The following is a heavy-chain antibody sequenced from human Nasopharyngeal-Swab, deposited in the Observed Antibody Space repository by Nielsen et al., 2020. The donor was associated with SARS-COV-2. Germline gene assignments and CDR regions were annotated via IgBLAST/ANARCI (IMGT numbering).Heavy chain of an antibody. CDR2: ISSSSSTS. Sequence: GESLKISCAASEFTMSRNGMHWVRQAPGKGLEWVAYISSSSSTSYYADSVKGRFTISRDNPKNSLYLQMNSLRDGDTALYYCARDVAIVGATLENWGQGTLVTVSS. D-gene: IGHD1-26*01. J-gene: IGHJ4*02. V-gene: IGHV3-48*02. CDR3: ARDVAIVGATLEN. CDR1: EFTMSRNG.